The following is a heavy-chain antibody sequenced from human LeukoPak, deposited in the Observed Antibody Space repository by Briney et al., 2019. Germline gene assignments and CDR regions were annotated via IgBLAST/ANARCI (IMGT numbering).Heavy chain of an antibody. V-gene: IGHV2-26*01. CDR3: ARMGCSGGSCYYAFDI. Sequence: SGPVLVKPTETLTLTCTVSGFSLSNARMGVSWIRQPPGKALAWLAHIFSNDEKSYSTSLKSRLTISNDTSKSQVVLTMTNMDPVDTATYYCARMGCSGGSCYYAFDIWGQGTMVTVSS. CDR1: GFSLSNARMG. J-gene: IGHJ3*02. D-gene: IGHD2-15*01. CDR2: IFSNDEK.